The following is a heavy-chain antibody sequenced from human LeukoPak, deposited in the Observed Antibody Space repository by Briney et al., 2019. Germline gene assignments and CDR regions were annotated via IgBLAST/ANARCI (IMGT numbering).Heavy chain of an antibody. CDR2: IDYSGSA. Sequence: NPSETLSLTCTVSGGSISSYYWSWIRQSPGKGLEWIGYIDYSGSAYYNPSLKSRVTISVDTAKNQFSLKLSSVTAADTAVYYCARGEGVTNVAYFDYWGQGTLVTVSS. J-gene: IGHJ4*02. V-gene: IGHV4-59*08. CDR1: GGSISSYY. D-gene: IGHD4-17*01. CDR3: ARGEGVTNVAYFDY.